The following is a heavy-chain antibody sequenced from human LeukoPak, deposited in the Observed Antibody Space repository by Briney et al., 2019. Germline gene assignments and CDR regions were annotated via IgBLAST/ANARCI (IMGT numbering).Heavy chain of an antibody. CDR2: INHSGST. Sequence: PSETLSLTCAVYGGSFSGYYWSWIRQPPGKGLEWIGEINHSGSTNYNPSLKSRVTISVDTSKNQFSLKLSSVTAADTAVYYCARQSGQWLVRAWAYYYYYMDVWGKGTTVTISS. D-gene: IGHD6-19*01. J-gene: IGHJ6*03. V-gene: IGHV4-34*01. CDR1: GGSFSGYY. CDR3: ARQSGQWLVRAWAYYYYYMDV.